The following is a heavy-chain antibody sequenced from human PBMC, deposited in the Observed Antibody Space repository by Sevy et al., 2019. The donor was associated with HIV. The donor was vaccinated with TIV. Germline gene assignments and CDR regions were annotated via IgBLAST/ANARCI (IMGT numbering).Heavy chain of an antibody. CDR3: AKWSMGGARWLQLGASDI. CDR1: GFTFCSYG. CDR2: ISYAGSNK. D-gene: IGHD5-12*01. J-gene: IGHJ3*02. V-gene: IGHV3-30*18. Sequence: GGSLRLSCAASGFTFCSYGMHWVRQAPGKGLEWVAVISYAGSNKYYGDSVKGRFTISRDNSKNTLYLQMNSLRAEDTAVYYCAKWSMGGARWLQLGASDIWGQGTMVTVSS.